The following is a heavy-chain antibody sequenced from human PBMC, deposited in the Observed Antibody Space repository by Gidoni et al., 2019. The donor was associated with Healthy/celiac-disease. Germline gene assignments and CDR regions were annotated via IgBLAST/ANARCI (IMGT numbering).Heavy chain of an antibody. D-gene: IGHD2-2*01. CDR3: ARGGGYCSSTSCYDRRAWYFDL. CDR2: INHSGST. CDR1: GGSFSGYY. Sequence: QVQLQQWGAGLLKPSETLSLTCAVYGGSFSGYYWSWIRQPPGKGLEWIGEINHSGSTNYNPSLKSRVTISVDTSKNQFSLKLSSVTAADTAVYYCARGGGYCSSTSCYDRRAWYFDLWGRGTLVTVSS. J-gene: IGHJ2*01. V-gene: IGHV4-34*01.